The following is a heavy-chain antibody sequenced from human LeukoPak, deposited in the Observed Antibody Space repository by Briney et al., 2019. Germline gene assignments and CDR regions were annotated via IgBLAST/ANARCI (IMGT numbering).Heavy chain of an antibody. CDR3: ARGGSYFDISGYYFY. CDR1: GLTVSRNY. J-gene: IGHJ4*02. D-gene: IGHD3-22*01. V-gene: IGHV3-66*01. CDR2: IYSGGST. Sequence: GGSLRLSSAASGLTVSRNYMSCVRQAPGKGLEWVSIIYSGGSTSYADSVKGRFTISRDNSKNTLYLQMNSLRTEDTAVYYCARGGSYFDISGYYFYWGQGTLVTVSS.